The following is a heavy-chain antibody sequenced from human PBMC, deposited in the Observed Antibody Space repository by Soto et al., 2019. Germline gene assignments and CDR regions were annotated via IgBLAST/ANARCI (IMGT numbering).Heavy chain of an antibody. CDR1: GYSFTSYW. CDR3: ASAPQDSYATNYYYYGMDV. D-gene: IGHD5-18*01. Sequence: PGESLKISCKGSGYSFTSYWISWVRQMPGKGLEWMGRIDPSDSYTNYSPSFQGHVTISADKSISTAYLQWSSLKASDTAMYYCASAPQDSYATNYYYYGMDVWGQGTTVTVSS. V-gene: IGHV5-10-1*01. J-gene: IGHJ6*02. CDR2: IDPSDSYT.